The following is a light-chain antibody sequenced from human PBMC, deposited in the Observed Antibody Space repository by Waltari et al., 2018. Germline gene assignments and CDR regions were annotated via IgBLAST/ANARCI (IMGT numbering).Light chain of an antibody. Sequence: QSALTQPPSVSGAPGQRVTISCTGSRSNIGADYAVHWYQQLPRTAPKLLIHGTSNRPSGVPDRFSGSKSGTSASLAITGLQAEDEADYYCQSYDNRLSAWVFGGGTKLTVL. CDR1: RSNIGADYA. J-gene: IGLJ3*02. CDR3: QSYDNRLSAWV. CDR2: GTS. V-gene: IGLV1-40*01.